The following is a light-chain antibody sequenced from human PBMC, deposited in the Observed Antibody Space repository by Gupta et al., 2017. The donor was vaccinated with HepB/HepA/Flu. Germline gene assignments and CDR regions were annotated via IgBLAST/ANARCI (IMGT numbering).Light chain of an antibody. V-gene: IGLV2-14*03. J-gene: IGLJ2*01. CDR3: SSYTTSSTL. CDR1: TSDVGGYDY. Sequence: QSALTQPASVSGSPGQSITISGTGTTSDVGGYDYVSWYQQHPGKAPKLMIYAVNNRPSGVSNRFSGSKSGNSASLTISGLQAEDEADYYCSSYTTSSTLFGGGTKLTVL. CDR2: AVN.